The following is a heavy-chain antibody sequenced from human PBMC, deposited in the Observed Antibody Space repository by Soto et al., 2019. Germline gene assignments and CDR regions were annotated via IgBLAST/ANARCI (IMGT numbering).Heavy chain of an antibody. D-gene: IGHD1-26*01. CDR1: GYTFPNYW. CDR3: AKSIEGGPMDV. Sequence: HGESLKISCKGFGYTFPNYWINWVRLVPGKGLEWMGLVFPGDSDTRYSPSLQGQVIISVDKSISTAYLQWTRLKASDTAIYYCAKSIEGGPMDVWGQGTTVTVSS. V-gene: IGHV5-51*01. CDR2: VFPGDSDT. J-gene: IGHJ6*02.